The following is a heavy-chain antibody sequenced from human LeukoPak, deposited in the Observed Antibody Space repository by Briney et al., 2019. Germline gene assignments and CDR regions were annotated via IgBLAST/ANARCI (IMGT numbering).Heavy chain of an antibody. CDR1: GGSISSYY. J-gene: IGHJ5*02. Sequence: SETLSLTCTVSGGSISSYYWCWIRQPPGEGLEWIGYINYSGSTNYNPSLKSRVTISVDTSKNQFSLKLSSVTAADTAVYYCARVYSSGWYDWFDPWGQRTLVTVSS. V-gene: IGHV4-59*01. CDR2: INYSGST. D-gene: IGHD6-19*01. CDR3: ARVYSSGWYDWFDP.